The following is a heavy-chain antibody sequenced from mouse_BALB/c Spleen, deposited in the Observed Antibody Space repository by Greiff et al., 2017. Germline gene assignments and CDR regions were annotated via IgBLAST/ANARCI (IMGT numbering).Heavy chain of an antibody. CDR3: ARKRYDKVYYAMDY. CDR1: GFSLTSYG. CDR2: IWSGGST. D-gene: IGHD2-14*01. J-gene: IGHJ4*01. V-gene: IGHV2-2*02. Sequence: VQLQQSGPGLVQPSQSLSITCTVSGFSLTSYGVHWVRQSPGKGLEWLGVIWSGGSTDYNAAFISRLSISKDNSKSQVFFKMNSLQANDTAIYYCARKRYDKVYYAMDYWGQGTSVTVSS.